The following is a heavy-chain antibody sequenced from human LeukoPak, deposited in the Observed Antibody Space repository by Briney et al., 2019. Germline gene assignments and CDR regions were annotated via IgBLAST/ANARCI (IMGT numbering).Heavy chain of an antibody. CDR1: GFTFSSYS. V-gene: IGHV3-48*01. D-gene: IGHD6-13*01. CDR3: ARGYSSSWFDFDY. J-gene: IGHJ4*02. CDR2: ISSSSSTI. Sequence: PGGSLRLSCAASGFTFSSYSMNWVRQAPGKGLEWVSYISSSSSTIYYADSVKGRFTISRDNAKNSLYPQMNSLRAEDTAVYYCARGYSSSWFDFDYWGQGTLVTVSS.